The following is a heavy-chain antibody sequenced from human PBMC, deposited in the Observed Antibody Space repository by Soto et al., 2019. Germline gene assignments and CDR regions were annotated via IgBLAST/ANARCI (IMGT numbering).Heavy chain of an antibody. CDR2: INAGNGNT. CDR3: ARDFGSGSFPDD. J-gene: IGHJ4*02. CDR1: EYTFTSYA. Sequence: QVQLVQSGAEVKKPGASVKVSCKASEYTFTSYAMHWVRQAPGQRLEWMGWINAGNGNTKYSQKFQGSVTITRDTSASTAYMELSSLISEDTAVYYCARDFGSGSFPDDCGQGTLVTVSS. D-gene: IGHD3-10*01. V-gene: IGHV1-3*01.